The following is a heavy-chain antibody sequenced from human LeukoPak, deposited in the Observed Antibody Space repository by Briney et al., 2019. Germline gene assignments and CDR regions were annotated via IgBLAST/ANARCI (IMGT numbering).Heavy chain of an antibody. Sequence: PGGSLRLSRVASGFTFSNYGMHWVRQAPGKGLEWVAFIRYDGSNEYYADFVKGRFTISRDNSKNTLYLQMNSLRAEDTAVYYCARMYYHDSSGYYWAPDYWGQGTLVTVSS. CDR2: IRYDGSNE. CDR1: GFTFSNYG. CDR3: ARMYYHDSSGYYWAPDY. J-gene: IGHJ4*02. V-gene: IGHV3-30*02. D-gene: IGHD3-22*01.